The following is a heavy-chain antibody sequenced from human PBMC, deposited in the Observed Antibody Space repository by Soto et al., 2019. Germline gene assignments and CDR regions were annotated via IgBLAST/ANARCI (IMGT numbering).Heavy chain of an antibody. CDR3: AAGAIFGVVPLDY. D-gene: IGHD3-3*01. CDR2: IYHIGSS. V-gene: IGHV4-30-2*01. CDR1: GGSISSGGYS. J-gene: IGHJ4*02. Sequence: QLQLQESGSGLVKPSQTLSLTCAVSGGSISSGGYSWSWIRQPPGKGMEWIGYIYHIGSSYYNPSLKSRVTISVDRYKNQFSLKLSSVTAADTAVYYCAAGAIFGVVPLDYWGQGTLVTVSS.